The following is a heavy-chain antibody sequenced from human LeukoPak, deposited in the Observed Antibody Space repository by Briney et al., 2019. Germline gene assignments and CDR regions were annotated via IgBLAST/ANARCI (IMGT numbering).Heavy chain of an antibody. CDR3: ARDNGVVHGVYYMDV. CDR1: GFTFSNYW. CDR2: IKQDGSEK. J-gene: IGHJ6*03. D-gene: IGHD3-3*01. V-gene: IGHV3-7*01. Sequence: GGSLRLSCAASGFTFSNYWMTWVRQARGKGLEWVADIKQDGSEKLYVNSVRGRFTISRDNAKMSLFLQMNSLRAEDTAVYYCARDNGVVHGVYYMDVWGKGTTVTVS.